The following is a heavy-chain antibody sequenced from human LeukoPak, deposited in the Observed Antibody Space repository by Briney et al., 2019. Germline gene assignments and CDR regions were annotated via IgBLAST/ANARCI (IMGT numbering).Heavy chain of an antibody. Sequence: PGGSLRLSCAGSGFSFANYAMHWVRQAPGEGLEWVAVISYDESKIYYADSVKGRFTISRDLSINTLYLQMNSLTTEDTAMYFCARRPVAAEYFQHWGQGTLVTVSS. CDR2: ISYDESKI. CDR1: GFSFANYA. J-gene: IGHJ1*01. V-gene: IGHV3-30*03. D-gene: IGHD6-25*01. CDR3: ARRPVAAEYFQH.